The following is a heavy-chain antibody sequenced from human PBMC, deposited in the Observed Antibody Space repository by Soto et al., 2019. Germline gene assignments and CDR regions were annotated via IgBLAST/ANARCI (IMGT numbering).Heavy chain of an antibody. Sequence: QVQLVQSGAEVKKTVSSVKVSCKSSGVTFSSYAISWVRQARGQGLEWMGGIIPIFGTANYAQKFQGRVTIAADEYTSTAYMELSILGSEDTAVYYCARDSYYYGSGSSDFLLDVWGQGTTGTGSS. J-gene: IGHJ6*02. CDR2: IIPIFGTA. V-gene: IGHV1-69*12. D-gene: IGHD3-10*01. CDR3: ARDSYYYGSGSSDFLLDV. CDR1: GVTFSSYA.